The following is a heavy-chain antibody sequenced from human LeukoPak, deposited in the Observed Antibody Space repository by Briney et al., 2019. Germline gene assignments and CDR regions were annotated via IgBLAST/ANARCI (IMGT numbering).Heavy chain of an antibody. CDR1: RFTFNSYA. V-gene: IGHV3-23*01. J-gene: IGHJ4*02. Sequence: GGSLRLYCAASRFTFNSYAMSWARQAPGKGLEWVSAISGSGGSTYYAVSVKGRFTISRDNSKNTLYLQMNSLRAEDTAVYYCAKAPSPDYFDYWGQGTLVTVSS. CDR2: ISGSGGST. CDR3: AKAPSPDYFDY.